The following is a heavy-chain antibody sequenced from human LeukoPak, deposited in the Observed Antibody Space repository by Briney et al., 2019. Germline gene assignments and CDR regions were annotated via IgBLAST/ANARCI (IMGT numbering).Heavy chain of an antibody. CDR1: GFSLSTSGVG. V-gene: IGHV2-5*02. CDR2: IYRDDDK. Sequence: SGPTLVNPTQTLTLTCTFSGFSLSTSGVGVGWIRQPPGKALEWLALIYRDDDKRHNPFLKSRLTITKDTSKNQVVLTMTNMASVDTDTYYCAHRRTGYNFNDGDFDYWGQGTLVTVSS. D-gene: IGHD1-20*01. J-gene: IGHJ4*02. CDR3: AHRRTGYNFNDGDFDY.